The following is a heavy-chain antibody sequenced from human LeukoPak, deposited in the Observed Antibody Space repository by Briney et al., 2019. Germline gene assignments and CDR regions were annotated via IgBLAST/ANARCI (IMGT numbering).Heavy chain of an antibody. J-gene: IGHJ5*02. V-gene: IGHV5-10-1*01. CDR2: IDPSDSYT. Sequence: GESLKISCKGSGYSFTSYWISWVRQMPGKGPEWMRRIDPSDSYTNYSPSFQGHVTISADKSISTAYLQWSSLKASDTAMYYCARLQDYYGSGRAGFDPWGQGTLVTVSS. D-gene: IGHD3-10*01. CDR3: ARLQDYYGSGRAGFDP. CDR1: GYSFTSYW.